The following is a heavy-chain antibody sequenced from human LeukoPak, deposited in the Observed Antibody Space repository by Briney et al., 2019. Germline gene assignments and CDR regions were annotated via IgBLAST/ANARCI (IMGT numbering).Heavy chain of an antibody. CDR3: VIVVSSSGWYTYDY. V-gene: IGHV1-2*02. J-gene: IGHJ4*02. D-gene: IGHD6-19*01. Sequence: GASVKVSCKASGYTFTGYYMHWLRQAPGQGLEWMGWINPNSGGTNYAQKFQGRVTMTRDTPISTAYMELSRLRSDDTAVYYGVIVVSSSGWYTYDYWGQGTLVTVSS. CDR1: GYTFTGYY. CDR2: INPNSGGT.